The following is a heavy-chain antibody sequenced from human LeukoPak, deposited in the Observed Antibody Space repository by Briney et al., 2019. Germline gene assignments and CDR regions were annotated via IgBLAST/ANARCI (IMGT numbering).Heavy chain of an antibody. D-gene: IGHD3-10*01. J-gene: IGHJ4*02. CDR3: ATEYFGAFNF. Sequence: GGSLRLSCSASGFTFSDAWMTWVRQAPGKGLEWVGRIKANKDGGTTESAAPVKGRITISRDESKNMVYLQMNGLKIEDTAVYYCATEYFGAFNFWGQGSLVTVSS. V-gene: IGHV3-15*01. CDR2: IKANKDGGTT. CDR1: GFTFSDAW.